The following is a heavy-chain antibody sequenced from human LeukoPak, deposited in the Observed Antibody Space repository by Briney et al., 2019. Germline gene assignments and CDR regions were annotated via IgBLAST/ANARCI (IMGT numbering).Heavy chain of an antibody. J-gene: IGHJ6*03. CDR2: ISYDGSNK. Sequence: GGSLRLSCVASGFTFSSYAMHWVRQAPGKGLEWVAVISYDGSNKYHADSVKGRFTISRDNSKNTLYLQMNSLRVEDTAVYYCARSRPGYYYMDVWGKGTTATVSS. D-gene: IGHD6-6*01. CDR1: GFTFSSYA. CDR3: ARSRPGYYYMDV. V-gene: IGHV3-30*04.